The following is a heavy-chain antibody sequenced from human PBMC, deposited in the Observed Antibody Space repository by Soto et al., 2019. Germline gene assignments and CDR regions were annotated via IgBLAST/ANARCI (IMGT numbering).Heavy chain of an antibody. V-gene: IGHV5-10-1*01. CDR3: ARRIAVDVAGFDY. D-gene: IGHD6-19*01. CDR2: IDPSDSYT. J-gene: IGHJ4*02. CDR1: GYNFTSYS. Sequence: RESLKISCKGSGYNFTSYSISWVRQMPGKGLEWMGKIDPSDSYTNYSPSFQGHVTISADKSINTAYLQWSSLKASDTAMYYCARRIAVDVAGFDYWGQGTLVTVSS.